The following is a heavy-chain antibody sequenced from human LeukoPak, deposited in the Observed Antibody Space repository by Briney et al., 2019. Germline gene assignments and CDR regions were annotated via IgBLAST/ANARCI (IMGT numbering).Heavy chain of an antibody. CDR1: GGSISSGSYY. D-gene: IGHD4-11*01. Sequence: SQTLSLTCTVSGGSISSGSYYWRWIRQPTGKGLEWIGYIYVSGNTYYNPSLKSRVIISVDTSKNQFSLNMNSVSAADTAVYYCARGNYGAFDIWGQGTMVTVSS. CDR2: IYVSGNT. V-gene: IGHV4-30-4*07. J-gene: IGHJ3*02. CDR3: ARGNYGAFDI.